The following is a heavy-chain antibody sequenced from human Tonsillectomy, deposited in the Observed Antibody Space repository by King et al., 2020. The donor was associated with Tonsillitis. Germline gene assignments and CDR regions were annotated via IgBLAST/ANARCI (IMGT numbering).Heavy chain of an antibody. D-gene: IGHD1-26*01. CDR2: ISSSSGII. Sequence: VQLVESGGGLVQPGGSLRLSCAASGFTFSSYFMNWVRQAPGKGLEWVSYISSSSGIIHYADSLKGRFTISRDNAKNSLHLQMNSLRAEDTAVYYCARAEWSDYYYYGMDVWGQGTTVTVSS. CDR3: ARAEWSDYYYYGMDV. J-gene: IGHJ6*02. V-gene: IGHV3-48*01. CDR1: GFTFSSYF.